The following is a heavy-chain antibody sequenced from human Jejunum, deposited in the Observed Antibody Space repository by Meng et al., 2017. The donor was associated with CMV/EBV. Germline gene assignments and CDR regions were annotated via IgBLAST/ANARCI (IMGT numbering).Heavy chain of an antibody. CDR3: AKWGGGVQAWDHYGMDV. J-gene: IGHJ6*02. D-gene: IGHD1-26*01. CDR2: INDNGGTT. CDR1: LNSYS. V-gene: IGHV3-23*01. Sequence: LNSYSMSWVRQTPGKGLEWVAAINDNGGTTYYAESVRGRFTISRDISKNTLYLQINNVRAEDTALYYCAKWGGGVQAWDHYGMDVWGQGTTGTVSS.